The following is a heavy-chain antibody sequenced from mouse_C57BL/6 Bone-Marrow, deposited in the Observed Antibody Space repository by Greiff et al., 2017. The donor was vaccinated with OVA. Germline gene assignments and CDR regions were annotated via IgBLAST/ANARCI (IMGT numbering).Heavy chain of an antibody. Sequence: QVQLQQPGAELVKPGASVKLSCKASGHTFTSYWMHWVKQRPGRGLEWIGRIDPNSGGTKYNEKFKSKATLTVDKPSSTAYMQLSSLTSEDSAVYYCARSEGYGSSYGWYFDVWGTGTTVTVSS. D-gene: IGHD1-1*01. CDR2: IDPNSGGT. V-gene: IGHV1-72*01. CDR1: GHTFTSYW. CDR3: ARSEGYGSSYGWYFDV. J-gene: IGHJ1*03.